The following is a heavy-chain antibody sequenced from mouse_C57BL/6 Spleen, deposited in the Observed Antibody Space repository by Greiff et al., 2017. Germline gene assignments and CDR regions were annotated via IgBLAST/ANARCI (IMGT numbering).Heavy chain of an antibody. CDR3: TRELTGTLFDY. D-gene: IGHD4-1*01. CDR1: GFNIKDYY. V-gene: IGHV14-1*01. CDR2: IDPEDGDT. J-gene: IGHJ2*01. Sequence: EVQLQQSGAELVRPGASVKLSCTASGFNIKDYYMHWVKQRPEQGLEWIGRIDPEDGDTDYAPKFQGKATMTADTSSNTAYLQLSSLTSEDTAFYYGTRELTGTLFDYWGQGTTLTVSS.